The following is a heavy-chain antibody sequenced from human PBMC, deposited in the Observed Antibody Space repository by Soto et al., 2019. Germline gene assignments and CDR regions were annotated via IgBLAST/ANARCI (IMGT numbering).Heavy chain of an antibody. CDR2: ISSSGSTI. D-gene: IGHD1-26*01. CDR3: WGWEEHFY. J-gene: IGHJ4*02. Sequence: EVHLVESGGGLVQPGGSLRLSCTTSGFTFRNYDMNWVRQAPGKGLEWVSYISSSGSTIYNADSVKGRFTISRDNAKNSLYLQMNSLRVEDTALYYCWGWEEHFYWGQGTLVAVSS. CDR1: GFTFRNYD. V-gene: IGHV3-48*03.